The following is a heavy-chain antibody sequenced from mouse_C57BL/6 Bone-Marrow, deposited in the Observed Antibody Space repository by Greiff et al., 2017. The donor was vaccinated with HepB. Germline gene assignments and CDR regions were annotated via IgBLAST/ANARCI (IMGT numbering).Heavy chain of an antibody. V-gene: IGHV1-85*01. CDR2: IYPRDGST. CDR3: ARWDYGYDVGYYYAMDY. CDR1: GYTFTSYD. D-gene: IGHD2-2*01. J-gene: IGHJ4*01. Sequence: QVQLKQSGPELVKPGASVKLSCKASGYTFTSYDINWVKQRPGQGLEWIGWIYPRDGSTKYNEKFKGKATLTVDTSSSTAYMELHSLTSEDSAVYFCARWDYGYDVGYYYAMDYWGQGTSVTVSS.